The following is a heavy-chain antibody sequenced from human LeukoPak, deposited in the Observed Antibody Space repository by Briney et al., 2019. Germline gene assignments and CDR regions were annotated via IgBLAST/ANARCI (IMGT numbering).Heavy chain of an antibody. Sequence: PSETLSLTCTVSGGSIGSYYWSWIRQPPGKGLEWIGYIYYSGSTNYNPSLQSRVTLSVDTSKNQFSLNLSSVTAADTAVYYCARGGAARLLPYGMDVWGQGTTVTVSS. J-gene: IGHJ6*02. CDR3: ARGGAARLLPYGMDV. V-gene: IGHV4-59*01. CDR1: GGSIGSYY. D-gene: IGHD6-6*01. CDR2: IYYSGST.